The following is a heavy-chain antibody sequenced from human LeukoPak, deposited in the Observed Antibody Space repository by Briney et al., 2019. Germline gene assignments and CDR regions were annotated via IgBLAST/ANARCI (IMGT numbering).Heavy chain of an antibody. Sequence: SETLSLTCTISGGSISSYYWSWIRQPPGKGLEWIGYIYYSGSTNYNPSLKSRVTISVDTSKNQFSLKLSSVTAADTAVYYGARAQRSPYYYYGMDVWGQGTTVTVSS. CDR2: IYYSGST. J-gene: IGHJ6*02. CDR1: GGSISSYY. CDR3: ARAQRSPYYYYGMDV. V-gene: IGHV4-59*01.